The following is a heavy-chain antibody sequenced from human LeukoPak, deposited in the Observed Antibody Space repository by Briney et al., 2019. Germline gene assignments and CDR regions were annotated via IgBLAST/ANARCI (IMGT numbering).Heavy chain of an antibody. Sequence: PGGSLRLSCAASGFIFSNYWMNWVRQAPGKGLEWVASISLDGRETHYVDSVKGRFTVSRDNSKNTLYLQMNSLRAEDTAVYYCARDSIAVAGDPWGQGALVTVSS. CDR3: ARDSIAVAGDP. CDR2: ISLDGRET. D-gene: IGHD6-19*01. CDR1: GFIFSNYW. J-gene: IGHJ5*02. V-gene: IGHV3-7*01.